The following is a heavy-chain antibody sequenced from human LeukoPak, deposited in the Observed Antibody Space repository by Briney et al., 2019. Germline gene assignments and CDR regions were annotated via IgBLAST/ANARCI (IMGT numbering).Heavy chain of an antibody. CDR2: IYYSGTT. J-gene: IGHJ4*02. CDR1: GGSISSTSYY. Sequence: SETLSLTCTVSGGSISSTSYYWGWIRQPPGEGLEWIGSIYYSGTTYYNPSLKSRDTISLDTSQNQFSLRLTSVTAADTAVYYCASQVGYGSGTYYNKLFDYWGQGTLLTVSS. D-gene: IGHD3-10*01. V-gene: IGHV4-39*01. CDR3: ASQVGYGSGTYYNKLFDY.